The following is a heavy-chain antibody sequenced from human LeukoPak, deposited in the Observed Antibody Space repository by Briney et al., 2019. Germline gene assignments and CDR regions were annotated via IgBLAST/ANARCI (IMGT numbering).Heavy chain of an antibody. CDR3: ASGQGWLTDH. CDR1: GGSISNHY. V-gene: IGHV4-59*11. D-gene: IGHD5-12*01. J-gene: IGHJ5*02. CDR2: VHYSRGT. Sequence: SETLSPTCTVSGGSISNHYCNWIRQSPGKELEWIGYVHYSRGTNYNPSLKSRVTMSLDTSKNQFFLQLSSVTAADTAVYHCASGQGWLTDHWGRGTLVAVSS.